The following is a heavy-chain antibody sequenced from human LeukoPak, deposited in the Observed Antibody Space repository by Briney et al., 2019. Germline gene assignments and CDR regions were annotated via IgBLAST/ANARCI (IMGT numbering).Heavy chain of an antibody. Sequence: GGSLRLSCAASGFTFSSYAMSWVRQAPGKGLEWVSAISGSGGSTYYADSVKGRFTISRDNSKNTLYLQMNSLRAEDTAVYYCAKEDRVTMVRGVTMGQFDYWGQGTLVTVSS. CDR1: GFTFSSYA. V-gene: IGHV3-23*01. D-gene: IGHD3-10*01. J-gene: IGHJ4*02. CDR3: AKEDRVTMVRGVTMGQFDY. CDR2: ISGSGGST.